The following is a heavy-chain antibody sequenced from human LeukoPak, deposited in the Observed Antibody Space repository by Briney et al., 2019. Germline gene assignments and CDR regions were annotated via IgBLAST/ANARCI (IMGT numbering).Heavy chain of an antibody. CDR3: ARDPSIAAHY. CDR2: ISSSSSYI. Sequence: GGSLTLSCAASGFTFSSYNMNCLPQAPGKGREWVSSISSSSSYIYYADSVKGRFTISRDNAKNSLYLQMNSLRAEDTAVYYCARDPSIAAHYWGQGTLVTVSS. CDR1: GFTFSSYN. V-gene: IGHV3-21*01. J-gene: IGHJ4*02. D-gene: IGHD6-6*01.